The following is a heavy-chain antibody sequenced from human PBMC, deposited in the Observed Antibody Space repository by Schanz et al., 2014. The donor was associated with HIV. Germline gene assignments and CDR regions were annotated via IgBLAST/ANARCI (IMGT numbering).Heavy chain of an antibody. J-gene: IGHJ4*02. D-gene: IGHD2-21*01. CDR1: GFTISSNY. CDR3: AAGLIRYFFDY. CDR2: VYIGDST. V-gene: IGHV3-53*01. Sequence: VQLVESGGGLMQPGGSLRLSCAVSGFTISSNYMSWVRQAPGKGLEWVSVVYIGDSTFYANSVKGRFTISRDDSKNTLYLQMNSLRAEDTAMYYCAAGLIRYFFDYWGQGTLVTVSS.